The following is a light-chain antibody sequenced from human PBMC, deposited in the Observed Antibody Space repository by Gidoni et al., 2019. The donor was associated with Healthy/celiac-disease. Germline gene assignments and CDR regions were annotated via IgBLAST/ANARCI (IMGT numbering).Light chain of an antibody. V-gene: IGKV1-39*01. CDR2: AAY. Sequence: DIQMTQSPSSLSASVGDRVTITCRASQSISSYLNWYQQKPGKAPKLLIYAAYSLQSGVPSRFRGSGSGTDFTLTISSLQPEDFATYYCQQSYSTPRTFXXXTKVEIK. CDR3: QQSYSTPRT. CDR1: QSISSY. J-gene: IGKJ1*01.